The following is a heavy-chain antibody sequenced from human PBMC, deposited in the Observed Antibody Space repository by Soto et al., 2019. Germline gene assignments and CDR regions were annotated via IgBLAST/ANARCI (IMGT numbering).Heavy chain of an antibody. J-gene: IGHJ4*02. D-gene: IGHD5-12*01. CDR1: ACPINCGGYY. V-gene: IGHV4-30-4*01. Sequence: TSETLSLTCSVSACPINCGGYYRSWIRQSPGKGLEWIRYIYYSGSTYYNPSLKSRSTIAIGTSKNHFFLDVDSVTAADTAFYYCARLYTGYEAFDYWCQGTLVTVS. CDR2: IYYSGST. CDR3: ARLYTGYEAFDY.